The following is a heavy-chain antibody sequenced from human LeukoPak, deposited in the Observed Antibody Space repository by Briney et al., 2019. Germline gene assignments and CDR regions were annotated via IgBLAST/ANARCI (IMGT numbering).Heavy chain of an antibody. J-gene: IGHJ6*02. CDR1: GFTFSTYA. CDR2: ISYDGSGK. CDR3: ARANRPYYYYYGMDI. Sequence: GGSLRLSCAASGFTFSTYAIHWVRQAPGKGLEWLAVISYDGSGKYYADSVRGRFTISRDNSKNTLYLQMNSLRAEDTAVYYCARANRPYYYYYGMDIWGQGTTVTVSS. V-gene: IGHV3-30-3*01.